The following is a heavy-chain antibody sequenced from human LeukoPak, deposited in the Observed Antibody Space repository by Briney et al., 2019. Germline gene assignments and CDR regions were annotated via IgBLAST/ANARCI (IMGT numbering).Heavy chain of an antibody. CDR1: GGSISSSSHY. CDR3: ARAGYSYGIISYFDS. CDR2: VST. V-gene: IGHV4-39*01. D-gene: IGHD5-18*01. J-gene: IGHJ4*02. Sequence: SETLSLTCTVSGGSISSSSHYRGWIRQPPGKGLEWIGVSTYYNPSLENRVTISRDTSKNQFSLKLSSVTAADTAIYYCARAGYSYGIISYFDSWGQGTLVTVSS.